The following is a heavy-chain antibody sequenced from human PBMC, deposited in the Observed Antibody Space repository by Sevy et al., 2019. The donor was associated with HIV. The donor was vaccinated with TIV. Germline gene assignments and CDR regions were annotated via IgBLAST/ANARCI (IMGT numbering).Heavy chain of an antibody. CDR3: ARDQDYFKY. J-gene: IGHJ4*02. CDR1: GGSVISGSFY. CDR2: VYKSGTT. Sequence: SETLSLTYTVSGGSVISGSFYWSWIRQAPGKGLEWIGHVYKSGTTYYNTSLRSRVTISVDTSKNQFSLKVSSLTAADTAVYYCARDQDYFKYWGQGILVTVSS. V-gene: IGHV4-61*01.